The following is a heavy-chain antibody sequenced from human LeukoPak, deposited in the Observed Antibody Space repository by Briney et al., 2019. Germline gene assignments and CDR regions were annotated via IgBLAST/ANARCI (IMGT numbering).Heavy chain of an antibody. J-gene: IGHJ6*02. D-gene: IGHD1-26*01. Sequence: GGSLRLSCAASGFTFSSYWMHRVRQAPGKGLVWVSRINSEGSSTTYADSVKGRFTISRDIAKNTLYLQMKSLRAEDTAVYFCARVRSGSSAGNYGMDVWGQGTTVTVSS. CDR1: GFTFSSYW. V-gene: IGHV3-74*01. CDR2: INSEGSST. CDR3: ARVRSGSSAGNYGMDV.